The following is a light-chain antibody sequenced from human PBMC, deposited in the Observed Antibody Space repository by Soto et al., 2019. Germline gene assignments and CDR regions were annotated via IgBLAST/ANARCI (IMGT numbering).Light chain of an antibody. V-gene: IGLV2-14*01. CDR1: SSDVGGYNY. CDR3: SSYTSSSTLYV. J-gene: IGLJ1*01. CDR2: DVS. Sequence: QSALTQPASVSGSPGQSITISCTGTSSDVGGYNYVSWYQQHPGKAPKLMIYDVSNRPSGVSNRFSGSKSGNTASLTISGLHADDEADYYCSSYTSSSTLYVFGTGTKVTVL.